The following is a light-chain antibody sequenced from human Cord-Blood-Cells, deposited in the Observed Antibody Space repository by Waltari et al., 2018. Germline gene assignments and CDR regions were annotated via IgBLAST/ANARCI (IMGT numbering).Light chain of an antibody. CDR1: SSDVGGYNY. J-gene: IGLJ1*01. Sequence: QSALTQPRPVSGSPGQSVTISCPGTSSDVGGYNYVSWYQRHPGQAPKLMIYDVSKRPSGVPDRFSGSKSGNTASLTISGLQAEDEADYYCCSYAGSYVFGTGTKVTVL. V-gene: IGLV2-11*01. CDR3: CSYAGSYV. CDR2: DVS.